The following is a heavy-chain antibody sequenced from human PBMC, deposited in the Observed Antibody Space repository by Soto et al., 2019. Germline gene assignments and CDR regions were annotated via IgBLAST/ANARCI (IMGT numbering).Heavy chain of an antibody. CDR1: GGTFSSYT. D-gene: IGHD5-12*01. CDR3: AREALDGYITRGIDY. V-gene: IGHV1-69*04. J-gene: IGHJ4*02. CDR2: IIPILGIA. Sequence: ASVKVSFKASGGTFSSYTISWVRQAPGQGLEWMGRIIPILGIANYAQKFQGRVTITADKSTSTAYMELSSLRSEDTAVYYCAREALDGYITRGIDYWGQGTLVTVSS.